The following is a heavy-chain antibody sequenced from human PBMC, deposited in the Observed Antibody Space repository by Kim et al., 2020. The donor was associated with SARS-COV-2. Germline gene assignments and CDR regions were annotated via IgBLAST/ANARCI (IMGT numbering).Heavy chain of an antibody. D-gene: IGHD2-21*02. V-gene: IGHV3-23*01. CDR3: AKDRATYCGGDCYSGDFDY. Sequence: GGSLRLSCAASGFTFSSYAMSWVRQAPGKGLEWVSAISGSGGSTYYADSVKGRFTISRDNSKNTLYLQMNSLRAEDTAVYYCAKDRATYCGGDCYSGDFDYWGQGTLVTVSS. J-gene: IGHJ4*02. CDR1: GFTFSSYA. CDR2: ISGSGGST.